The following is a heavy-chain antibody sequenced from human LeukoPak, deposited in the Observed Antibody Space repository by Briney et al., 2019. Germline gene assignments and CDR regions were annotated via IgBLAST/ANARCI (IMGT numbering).Heavy chain of an antibody. V-gene: IGHV5-51*01. CDR2: IYPGDSDT. CDR3: ARHIGGYCSGGSCYSGWFDP. D-gene: IGHD2-15*01. J-gene: IGHJ5*02. Sequence: GESLKISCKGSGYSFTSYWIGWVRQMPGKGLEWMGIIYPGDSDTRYSPSFQGQVTISADKSISTAYLQWSSLKASDTAMYYCARHIGGYCSGGSCYSGWFDPWGQGTLVTVSS. CDR1: GYSFTSYW.